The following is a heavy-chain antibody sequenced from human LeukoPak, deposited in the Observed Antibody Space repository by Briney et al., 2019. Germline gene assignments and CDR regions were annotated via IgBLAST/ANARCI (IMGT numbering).Heavy chain of an antibody. Sequence: ASVKVSCKASGDTFSNYPINWVRQAPGQGLEWMGWINPNSGGTNYAQKFQGRVTMTRDTSISTAYMELSRLRSDDTAVYYCARYGIWCSGGSCSLYFDYWGQGTLVTVSS. CDR3: ARYGIWCSGGSCSLYFDY. D-gene: IGHD2-15*01. V-gene: IGHV1-2*02. CDR2: INPNSGGT. CDR1: GDTFSNYP. J-gene: IGHJ4*02.